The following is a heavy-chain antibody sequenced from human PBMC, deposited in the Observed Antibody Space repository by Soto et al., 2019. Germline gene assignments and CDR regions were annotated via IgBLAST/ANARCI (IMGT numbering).Heavy chain of an antibody. Sequence: PGESLKISCKGSGYSFTNYWIGWVRQMPGKDLEWIGRIDPSDSYTNYSPSFQGHVTISADKSISTAYLQWSSLKASDTAMYYCATSACYDNSAYYLSQYYFDYLGHGTLITVSS. V-gene: IGHV5-10-1*01. CDR3: ATSACYDNSAYYLSQYYFDY. J-gene: IGHJ4*01. CDR1: GYSFTNYW. CDR2: IDPSDSYT. D-gene: IGHD3-22*01.